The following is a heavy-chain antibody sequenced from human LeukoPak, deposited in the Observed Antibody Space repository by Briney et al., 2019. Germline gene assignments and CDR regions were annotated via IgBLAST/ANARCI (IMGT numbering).Heavy chain of an antibody. CDR2: IWDDGSNE. D-gene: IGHD1-1*01. J-gene: IGHJ4*02. V-gene: IGHV3-33*08. CDR1: GFTFSNFG. Sequence: GGSLRLSCAASGFTFSNFGMHWVRQAPGKGLEWVAVIWDDGSNEYYADSVKGRFTIFRDNRRNTLYLQMNSLRAEDTAVYSCARDHSGTQDYWGQGTLVTVSS. CDR3: ARDHSGTQDY.